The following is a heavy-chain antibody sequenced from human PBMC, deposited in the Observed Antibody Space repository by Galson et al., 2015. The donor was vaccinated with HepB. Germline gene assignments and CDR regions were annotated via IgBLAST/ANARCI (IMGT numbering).Heavy chain of an antibody. CDR2: ISAYNGNT. CDR3: ARDLDIVVVVAAIVPFDY. CDR1: GYTFTSYG. J-gene: IGHJ4*02. V-gene: IGHV1-18*01. D-gene: IGHD2-15*01. Sequence: SVKVSCKASGYTFTSYGISWVRQAPGQGLEWMGWISAYNGNTNYAQKLQGRVTMTTDTSTSTAYMELRSLRSDDTAVYYCARDLDIVVVVAAIVPFDYWGQGTLVTVSS.